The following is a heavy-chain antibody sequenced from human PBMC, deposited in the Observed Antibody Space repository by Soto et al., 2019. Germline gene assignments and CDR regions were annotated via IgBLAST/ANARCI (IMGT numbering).Heavy chain of an antibody. V-gene: IGHV4-4*07. J-gene: IGHJ5*02. CDR3: ARDRGYRSGSFGS. Sequence: PSETLSLTCTVSGGSISSYYWSWIRQPPGKELEWIGRIYSDGTTNYNPSLKGRGTMSVDTSKKQISLKLTSVTAADTAMYYCARDRGYRSGSFGSWGQGVLVTVSS. CDR1: GGSISSYY. D-gene: IGHD5-18*01. CDR2: IYSDGTT.